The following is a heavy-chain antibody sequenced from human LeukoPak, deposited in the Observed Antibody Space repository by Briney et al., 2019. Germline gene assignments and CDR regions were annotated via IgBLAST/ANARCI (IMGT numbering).Heavy chain of an antibody. J-gene: IGHJ4*02. V-gene: IGHV1-8*01. CDR1: GYTFTSYD. Sequence: ASVKVSCKASGYTFTSYDINWVRQATGQGLEWMGWMNPNSGDTGYAQNFQGRLNMTRNTSKSTAYMELSSLRSEDTAVYYCARSGLDYWGQGTLVTVSS. CDR3: ARSGLDY. CDR2: MNPNSGDT.